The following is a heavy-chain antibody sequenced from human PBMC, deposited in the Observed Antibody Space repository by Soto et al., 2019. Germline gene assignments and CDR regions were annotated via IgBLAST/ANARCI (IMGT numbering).Heavy chain of an antibody. CDR3: AREGYNFGPFDY. J-gene: IGHJ4*02. V-gene: IGHV4-59*01. CDR2: IYYSGST. Sequence: TLSLTCTVSGGSISSYYWSWIRQPPGKGLEWIGYIYYSGSTNYNPSLKSRVTISIDTSKNQFSLKFNSVTAADTAVYYCAREGYNFGPFDYWGQGALVTVSS. CDR1: GGSISSYY. D-gene: IGHD5-18*01.